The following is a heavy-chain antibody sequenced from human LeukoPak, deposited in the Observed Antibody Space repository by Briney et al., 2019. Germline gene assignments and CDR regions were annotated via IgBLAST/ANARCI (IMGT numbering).Heavy chain of an antibody. CDR3: ARDTPVSSGWYHNSYYYGMDV. CDR2: INPNSGGT. V-gene: IGHV1-2*02. J-gene: IGHJ6*02. D-gene: IGHD6-19*01. Sequence: ASVKVSCKASGYTFTGYYMHWVRRAPGQGLEWMGWINPNSGGTNYAQKFQGRVTMTRDTSISTAYMELSRLRSDDTAVYYCARDTPVSSGWYHNSYYYGMDVWGQGTTVTVSS. CDR1: GYTFTGYY.